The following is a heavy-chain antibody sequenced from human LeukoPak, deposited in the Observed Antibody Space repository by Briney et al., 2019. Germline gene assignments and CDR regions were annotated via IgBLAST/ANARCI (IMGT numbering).Heavy chain of an antibody. CDR1: GDSFSYFY. V-gene: IGHV4-59*01. Sequence: SETLSLTCTVSGDSFSYFYWSWIRQPPGKGLEWIGYIYNSGSTSYNPSLKSRVTISVDTSKNQFSLKLSSVTAADTAVYYCARGGSNYDILTGYSPPYYFDYWGQGTLVTVSS. J-gene: IGHJ4*02. CDR2: IYNSGST. CDR3: ARGGSNYDILTGYSPPYYFDY. D-gene: IGHD3-9*01.